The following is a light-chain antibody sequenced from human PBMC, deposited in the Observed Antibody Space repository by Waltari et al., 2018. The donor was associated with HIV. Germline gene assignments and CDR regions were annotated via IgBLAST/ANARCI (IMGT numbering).Light chain of an antibody. CDR3: NSRDNSASRWV. J-gene: IGLJ3*02. V-gene: IGLV1-44*01. CDR1: SSNIGSNT. CDR2: SLN. Sequence: QSVLTQTPSASGTPGQRVIVSCSGSSSNIGSNTVNWYQLLPGAAPRLLIHSLNQRPSGVPDRFSGSNAGNTAFLTILGAQAEDEAVYFCNSRDNSASRWVLGAGTKLTV.